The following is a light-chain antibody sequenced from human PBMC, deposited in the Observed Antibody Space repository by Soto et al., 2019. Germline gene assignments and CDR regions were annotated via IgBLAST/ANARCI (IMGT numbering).Light chain of an antibody. CDR3: QQLNHYPLT. CDR1: QSISNH. Sequence: DIQMTQSPSSLSASVEDRVIITCRASQSISNHLNWYQQKPGKAPKLLIFAASSLQSGVPSRFSGAGSGTEFTLTITSLQPEDSATYYCQQLNHYPLTFGQGTRLEIK. J-gene: IGKJ5*01. V-gene: IGKV1-39*01. CDR2: AAS.